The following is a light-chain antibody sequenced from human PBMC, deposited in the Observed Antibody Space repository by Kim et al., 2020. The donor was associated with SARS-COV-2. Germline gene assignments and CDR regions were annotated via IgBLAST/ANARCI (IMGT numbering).Light chain of an antibody. J-gene: IGKJ2*01. V-gene: IGKV1-39*01. CDR3: QQSYTTPEYT. CDR2: TAS. Sequence: DIQMTQSPSSLSASVGDTVTISCRASRTVTTFLNWYQQKPGKAPKLLIHTASRLQSGVPSRFSGSGSGIDFTLTINNLQPDDCATYFCQQSYTTPEYTFGQGTKLEI. CDR1: RTVTTF.